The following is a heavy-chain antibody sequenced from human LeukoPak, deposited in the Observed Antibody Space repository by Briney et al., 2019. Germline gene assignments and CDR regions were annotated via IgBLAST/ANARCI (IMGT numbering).Heavy chain of an antibody. D-gene: IGHD5-12*01. CDR1: GYTFTGYY. V-gene: IGHV1-2*02. J-gene: IGHJ3*02. CDR3: ARGRLGWLRADAFDI. CDR2: INPNSGGT. Sequence: ASVKVSCKASGYTFTGYYMHWVRQAPGQGLEWMGWINPNSGGTNYAQKFQSRVTMTSDTSTSTAYMELSRLRSDDTAVYYCARGRLGWLRADAFDIGGQGTMVTVSS.